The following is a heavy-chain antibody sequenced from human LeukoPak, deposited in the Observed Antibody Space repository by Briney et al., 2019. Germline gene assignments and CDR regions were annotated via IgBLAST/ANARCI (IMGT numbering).Heavy chain of an antibody. J-gene: IGHJ6*02. CDR3: ARDRYYDSRGLDV. CDR2: IYHSGST. V-gene: IGHV4-38-2*02. Sequence: MPSGTLSLTCTVSGYSISSGYYWGWIRQPPGKGLEWIGSIYHSGSTYYNPSLKSRVTISVDTSKNQFSLKLSSVTAADTAVYYCARDRYYDSRGLDVWGQGTTVTVSS. D-gene: IGHD3-22*01. CDR1: GYSISSGYY.